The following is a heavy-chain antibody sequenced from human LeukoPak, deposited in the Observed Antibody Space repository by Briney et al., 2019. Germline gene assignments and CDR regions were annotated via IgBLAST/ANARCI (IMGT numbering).Heavy chain of an antibody. CDR2: ISSSGSTI. CDR1: GFTFSSYE. D-gene: IGHD4-17*01. V-gene: IGHV3-48*03. CDR3: ARATGGYYGDL. J-gene: IGHJ4*02. Sequence: PGGSLRLSCAASGFTFSSYEMNWVRQAPGKGLEWVSYISSSGSTIYYADSVKGRFTISRDNSKNTLYLQMNSLRAEDTAVYYCARATGGYYGDLWGQGTLVTVSS.